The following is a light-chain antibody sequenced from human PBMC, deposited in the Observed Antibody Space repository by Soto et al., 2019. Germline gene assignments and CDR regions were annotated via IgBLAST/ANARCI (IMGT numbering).Light chain of an antibody. V-gene: IGLV1-40*01. CDR2: GND. J-gene: IGLJ2*01. Sequence: QSVLTQPPSVSGAPGQRVTISCTGSRSNIGAGYDVVWYQQLPGAAPKLVIYGNDNRPSGVPDRFSGSKSGTSASLAVTGLQAEDEADYFCVAWDDRLDGPVFGGGTKLTVL. CDR3: VAWDDRLDGPV. CDR1: RSNIGAGYD.